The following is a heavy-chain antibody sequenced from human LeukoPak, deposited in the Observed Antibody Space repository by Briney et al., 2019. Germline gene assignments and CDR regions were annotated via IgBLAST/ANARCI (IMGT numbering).Heavy chain of an antibody. Sequence: GGPLRLSCAASGFTFSTYSMNWVRQAPGKGLDGVSYISVSSNTIYYLDSVKGRFTISRDNAKNSLYLQVNSLRDEDTALYYCARGSDSSSWKTWFDPWGQGTLVIVSS. CDR1: GFTFSTYS. V-gene: IGHV3-48*02. CDR3: ARGSDSSSWKTWFDP. D-gene: IGHD6-13*01. J-gene: IGHJ5*02. CDR2: ISVSSNTI.